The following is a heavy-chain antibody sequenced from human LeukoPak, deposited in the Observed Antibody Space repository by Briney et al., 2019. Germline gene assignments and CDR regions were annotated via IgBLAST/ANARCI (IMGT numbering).Heavy chain of an antibody. CDR3: ATHYGDRPFDAFDI. J-gene: IGHJ3*02. CDR1: GFTFRSSE. V-gene: IGHV3-48*03. D-gene: IGHD4-17*01. Sequence: PGGSLRLSCAASGFTFRSSEMNWVRQAPGKGLEWVSYISSSGSTIYYADSVKGRFTISRDNAKNSLYLQMNSLKTEDTAVYYCATHYGDRPFDAFDIWGQGTMVTVSS. CDR2: ISSSGSTI.